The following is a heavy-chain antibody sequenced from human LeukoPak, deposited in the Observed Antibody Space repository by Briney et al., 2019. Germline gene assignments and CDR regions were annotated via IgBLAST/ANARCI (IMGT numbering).Heavy chain of an antibody. CDR2: IYPGDPDT. CDR1: GYSFTSYW. D-gene: IGHD3-3*01. CDR3: ARQMDFWSGYYNWFDP. J-gene: IGHJ5*02. Sequence: GESLKISCKGSGYSFTSYWIGWVRQMPGKGLEWMGIIYPGDPDTRYSPSLQGQVTISADKSISTAYLQWSSLKASDTAMYYCARQMDFWSGYYNWFDPWGQGTLVTVSS. V-gene: IGHV5-51*01.